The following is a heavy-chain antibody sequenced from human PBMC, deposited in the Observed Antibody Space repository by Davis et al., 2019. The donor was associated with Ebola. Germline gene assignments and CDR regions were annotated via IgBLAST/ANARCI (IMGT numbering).Heavy chain of an antibody. CDR2: INHSGST. V-gene: IGHV4-34*01. J-gene: IGHJ4*02. CDR1: GGSFSGYY. CDR3: ARRGLYYDFWSGPQNGDYFDY. D-gene: IGHD3-3*01. Sequence: MPSETLSLTCAVYGGSFSGYYWSWIRQPPGKGLEWIGEINHSGSTNYNPSLTSRITISVDTSKNQFSLKLSSVTAADTAVYYCARRGLYYDFWSGPQNGDYFDYWGQGTLVTVSS.